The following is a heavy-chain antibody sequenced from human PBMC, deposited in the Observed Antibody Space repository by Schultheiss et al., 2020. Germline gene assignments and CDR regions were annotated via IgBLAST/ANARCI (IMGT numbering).Heavy chain of an antibody. Sequence: GESLKISCAASGFPFSSHTMNWVRQAPGKGLEWVSAISGSGGSTYYADSVKGRFTISRDNSKNTLYLQMNSLRAEDTAVYYCTSLWFGEFSFDYWGQGTLVTVSS. CDR2: ISGSGGST. D-gene: IGHD3-10*01. V-gene: IGHV3-23*01. CDR1: GFPFSSHT. J-gene: IGHJ4*02. CDR3: TSLWFGEFSFDY.